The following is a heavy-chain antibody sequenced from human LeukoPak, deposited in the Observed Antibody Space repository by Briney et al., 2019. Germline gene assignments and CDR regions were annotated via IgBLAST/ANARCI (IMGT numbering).Heavy chain of an antibody. D-gene: IGHD6-13*01. CDR2: IYYSGST. V-gene: IGHV4-59*12. Sequence: SETLSLTCSVSGGSISTYYWSWIRQPPGEGLEWMGYIYYSGSTSYNPSLKSRVPISVDTSKNQFSLKLSSVTAADTAVYYCARSGVPAAIRGIAAAGTNYCYYMDVWGKGTTVTVSS. CDR1: GGSISTYY. CDR3: ARSGVPAAIRGIAAAGTNYCYYMDV. J-gene: IGHJ6*03.